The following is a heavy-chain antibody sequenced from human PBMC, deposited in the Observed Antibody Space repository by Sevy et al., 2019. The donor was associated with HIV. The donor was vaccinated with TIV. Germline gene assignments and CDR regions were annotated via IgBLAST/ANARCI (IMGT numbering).Heavy chain of an antibody. V-gene: IGHV3-7*01. J-gene: IGHJ6*02. Sequence: GGSLRLSCAASGFTFSDYAMHWVRQAPGKGLEWVANIRHDGSEKYYVDSVRGRFTISRDNAKNSLFLQLNSLRADDTAIYYCAKSYFGSGTSYGMDLWDRGTTVTVSS. D-gene: IGHD3-10*01. CDR2: IRHDGSEK. CDR3: AKSYFGSGTSYGMDL. CDR1: GFTFSDYA.